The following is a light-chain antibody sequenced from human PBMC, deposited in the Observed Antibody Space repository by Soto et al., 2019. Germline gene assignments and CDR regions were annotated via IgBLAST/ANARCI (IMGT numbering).Light chain of an antibody. CDR1: QSVSSN. Sequence: EVVMTQSPATLSVSPGERATLSCRASQSVSSNLAWYQQKHGQAPRLLIYGAFNRATGIPARFSGSGSGTDFTLTISSLEPEDFAVYYCQQRNIWPPVTFGQGTRLEIK. V-gene: IGKV3-11*01. CDR3: QQRNIWPPVT. J-gene: IGKJ5*01. CDR2: GAF.